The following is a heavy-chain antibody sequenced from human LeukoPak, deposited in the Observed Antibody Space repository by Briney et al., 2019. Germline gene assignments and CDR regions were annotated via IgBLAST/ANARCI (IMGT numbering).Heavy chain of an antibody. CDR1: GFTFSSYG. J-gene: IGHJ4*02. D-gene: IGHD6-13*01. Sequence: GGSLRLSCAASGFTFSSYGMHWVRQAPGEGLEWVSVIYGGGSTYYADSVKGRFTTSRDNSMNTLYLQMNSLRAEDTAVYYCARVGKQQLGEIDYWGQGTLVTVSS. CDR2: IYGGGST. V-gene: IGHV3-53*01. CDR3: ARVGKQQLGEIDY.